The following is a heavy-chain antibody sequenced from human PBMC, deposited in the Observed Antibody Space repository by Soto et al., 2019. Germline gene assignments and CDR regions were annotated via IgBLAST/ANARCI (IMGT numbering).Heavy chain of an antibody. V-gene: IGHV3-23*01. J-gene: IGHJ3*02. CDR2: ISGNGGST. CDR1: EFTFSSYD. Sequence: GGSLRLSCAASEFTFSSYDMSWVRQAPGRGLEWISSISGNGGSTYYADSVKGRFTVSRDSSKNTLHLQMNSLRAEDTAVYYCAKDFYYDPSGPFSDAFDIWGQGTMVTVPS. CDR3: AKDFYYDPSGPFSDAFDI. D-gene: IGHD3-22*01.